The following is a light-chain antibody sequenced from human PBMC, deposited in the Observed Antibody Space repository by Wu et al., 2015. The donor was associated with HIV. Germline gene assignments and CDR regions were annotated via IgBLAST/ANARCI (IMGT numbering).Light chain of an antibody. V-gene: IGKV1-39*01. CDR1: QSITNY. CDR2: AAS. CDR3: QKYNTAPWT. J-gene: IGKJ1*01. Sequence: DIQMTQSPSSLSASVGDRVTISCRASQSITNYLNWYQHKPGRAPKLLIYAASTLHGGVPSRFSGSGSGTHFTLTISSLQPEDVATYYCQKYNTAPWTFGQGTKVEMK.